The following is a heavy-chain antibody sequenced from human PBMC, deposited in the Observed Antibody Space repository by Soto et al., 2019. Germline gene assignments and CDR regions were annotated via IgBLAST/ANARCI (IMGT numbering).Heavy chain of an antibody. Sequence: PGWSLRLSCAASGFTFSSYAMSWVRQAPGKGLEWVSAISGSGGSTYYADSVKGRVTISRDNSKNTLYLQMNSLRAEDTAVYYCAKGWLGNYYYYGMDVCGQGTTVTVYS. CDR3: AKGWLGNYYYYGMDV. CDR2: ISGSGGST. J-gene: IGHJ6*02. D-gene: IGHD6-19*01. V-gene: IGHV3-23*01. CDR1: GFTFSSYA.